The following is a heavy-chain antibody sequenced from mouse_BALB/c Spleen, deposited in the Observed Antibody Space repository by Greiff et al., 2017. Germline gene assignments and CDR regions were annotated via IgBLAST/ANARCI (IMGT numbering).Heavy chain of an antibody. D-gene: IGHD2-4*01. V-gene: IGHV5-12-1*01. CDR3: ARHYDYDDYAMDY. Sequence: EVQVVESGGDLVKPGGSLKLSCAASGFAFSSYDMSWVRQTPEKRLEWVAYISSGGGSTYYPDTVKGRFTISRDNAKNTLYLQMSSLKSEDTAMYYCARHYDYDDYAMDYWGQGTSVTVSS. CDR2: ISSGGGST. CDR1: GFAFSSYD. J-gene: IGHJ4*01.